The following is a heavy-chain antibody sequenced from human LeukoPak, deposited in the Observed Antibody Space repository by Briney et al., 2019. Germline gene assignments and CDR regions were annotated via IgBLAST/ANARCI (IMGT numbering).Heavy chain of an antibody. Sequence: GASVKVSCKASGYTFTSYGTSWVRQAPGQGLEWMGWISAYNGNTNYAQKLQGRVTMTTDTSTSTAYMELRSLRSDDTAVYYCARGCTSCYPYYYMDVWGKGTTVTVSS. CDR3: ARGCTSCYPYYYMDV. D-gene: IGHD2-2*01. CDR1: GYTFTSYG. CDR2: ISAYNGNT. J-gene: IGHJ6*03. V-gene: IGHV1-18*01.